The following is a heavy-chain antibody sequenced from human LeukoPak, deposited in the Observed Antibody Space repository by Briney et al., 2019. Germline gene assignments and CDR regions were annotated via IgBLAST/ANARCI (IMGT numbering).Heavy chain of an antibody. V-gene: IGHV4-30-4*08. Sequence: SQTLSLTCTVSGGSISSGDYYWSWIRQPPGKGLEWIGYIYYSGSTYYNPSLKSRVTISVDTSKNQFSLKLSSVAAADTAVYYCARAHSYDSSGYPHDAFDIWGQGTMVTVSS. CDR1: GGSISSGDYY. CDR3: ARAHSYDSSGYPHDAFDI. J-gene: IGHJ3*02. CDR2: IYYSGST. D-gene: IGHD3-22*01.